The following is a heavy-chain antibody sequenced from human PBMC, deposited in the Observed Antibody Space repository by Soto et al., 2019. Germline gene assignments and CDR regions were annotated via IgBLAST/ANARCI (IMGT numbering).Heavy chain of an antibody. CDR3: ASLEYSGYDYS. J-gene: IGHJ4*02. CDR1: GGSFSGYC. D-gene: IGHD5-12*01. Sequence: QVQLQQWGAGLLKPSETLSLTCAVYGGSFSGYCWNWIRQPPGKGLEWIGEINHSGSTNYTPSLKSRLNISVDTSKNQCSLKLSSVTAADTAVYYCASLEYSGYDYSWGQGTLVTVSS. V-gene: IGHV4-34*01. CDR2: INHSGST.